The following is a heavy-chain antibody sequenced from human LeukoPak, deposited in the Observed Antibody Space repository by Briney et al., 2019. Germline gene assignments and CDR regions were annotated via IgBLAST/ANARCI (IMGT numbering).Heavy chain of an antibody. Sequence: SETLSLTCAVFGGSFSDYYWSWIRQPPGKGLEWIGEINHSGCTNYNPSLKSRITISVDTSKNQFSLKLSSVTAADTAVYYCARAYSSSSRNCYFDYWGQGTLVTVSS. CDR2: INHSGCT. V-gene: IGHV4-34*01. D-gene: IGHD6-6*01. CDR3: ARAYSSSSRNCYFDY. CDR1: GGSFSDYY. J-gene: IGHJ4*02.